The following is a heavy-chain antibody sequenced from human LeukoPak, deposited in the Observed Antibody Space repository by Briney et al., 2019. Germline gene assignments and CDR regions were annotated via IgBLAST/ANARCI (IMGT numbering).Heavy chain of an antibody. CDR2: IYHSGST. J-gene: IGHJ3*02. CDR1: GGSISSGGYY. D-gene: IGHD2-2*01. Sequence: SETLSLTCTVSGGSISSGGYYWSWLRQPPGKGLEWIGYIYHSGSTYYNPSLKSRVTISVDRSKNQFSLKLSSVTAADTAVYYCAMPIGYCSSTSCQKGAFDIWGQGTMVTVSS. V-gene: IGHV4-30-2*01. CDR3: AMPIGYCSSTSCQKGAFDI.